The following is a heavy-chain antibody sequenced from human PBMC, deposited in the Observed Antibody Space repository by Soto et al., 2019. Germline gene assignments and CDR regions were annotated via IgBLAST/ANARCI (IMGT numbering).Heavy chain of an antibody. CDR3: FRGPNSAYSYFDY. V-gene: IGHV3-23*01. J-gene: IGHJ4*02. CDR1: GFTFSSYA. CDR2: ISGSGGST. D-gene: IGHD5-12*01. Sequence: PGGSLRLSCAASGFTFSSYAMSWVRQAPGKGLEWVSAISGSGGSTYYADSVKGRFTISRDNSKNTLYLQMNSLRAEDSGVYSFFRGPNSAYSYFDYWGPGTMVPVSS.